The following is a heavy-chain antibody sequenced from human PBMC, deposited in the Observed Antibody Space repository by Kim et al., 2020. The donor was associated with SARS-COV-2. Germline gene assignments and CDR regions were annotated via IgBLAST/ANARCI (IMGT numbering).Heavy chain of an antibody. V-gene: IGHV3-53*01. Sequence: GGSLILSCAASGFTVSSNYMSWVRQAPGKGLEWVSVIYSGGSTYYADSVKGRFTISRDNSKNTLYLQMNSLRAEDTAVYYCAIKINYYDSSGYYIGWGQGTLVTVSS. CDR3: AIKINYYDSSGYYIG. J-gene: IGHJ4*02. CDR1: GFTVSSNY. CDR2: IYSGGST. D-gene: IGHD3-22*01.